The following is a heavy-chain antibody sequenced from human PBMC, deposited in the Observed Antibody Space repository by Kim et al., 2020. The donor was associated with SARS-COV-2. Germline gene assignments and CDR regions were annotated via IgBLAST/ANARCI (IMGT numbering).Heavy chain of an antibody. CDR2: IYYSGST. J-gene: IGHJ5*02. CDR3: ARQVVRGVISWFDP. CDR1: GGSISSSSYY. D-gene: IGHD3-10*01. Sequence: SETLSLTCTVSGGSISSSSYYWGWIRQPPGKGLEWIGSIYYSGSTYYNPSLKXRVTMSVDTSKNQFSLKLSSVTAADTAVYYCARQVVRGVISWFDPWGQGXXVTVSS. V-gene: IGHV4-39*01.